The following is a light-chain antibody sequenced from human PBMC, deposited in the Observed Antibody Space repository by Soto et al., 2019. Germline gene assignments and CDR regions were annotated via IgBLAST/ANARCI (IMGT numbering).Light chain of an antibody. V-gene: IGKV3-20*01. CDR2: GAS. Sequence: EIVLTQSPGTLSLSPGERATLSCRASQSVSSYLAWYQQKPGQAPRLLIYGASSRAIGIPDRFSGSGSGTDFTLTISRLEPEDFAVYSCHQYVGSPPVTFGGGTKVEIK. CDR3: HQYVGSPPVT. J-gene: IGKJ4*01. CDR1: QSVSSY.